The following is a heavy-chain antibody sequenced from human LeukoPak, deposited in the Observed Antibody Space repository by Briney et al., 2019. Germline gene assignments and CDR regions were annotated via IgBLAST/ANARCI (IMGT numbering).Heavy chain of an antibody. D-gene: IGHD2-21*02. V-gene: IGHV4-39*01. J-gene: IGHJ3*02. CDR3: ARRSDCGGDCWAFDI. Sequence: SETLSLTCTVSGGSISSSSYYWGWIRQPPGKGLEWIGSIYYSGSTYYNPSLTSRVTISVDTSQNQFSLKLSSVTAADTAVYYCARRSDCGGDCWAFDIWGQGTMVTVSS. CDR1: GGSISSSSYY. CDR2: IYYSGST.